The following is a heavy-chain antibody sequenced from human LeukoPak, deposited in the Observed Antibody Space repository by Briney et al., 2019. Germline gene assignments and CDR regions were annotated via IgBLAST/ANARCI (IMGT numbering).Heavy chain of an antibody. CDR2: INHSGST. CDR1: GGSFSGYY. D-gene: IGHD1-1*01. CDR3: ARGRDNRLVPQYGMDV. J-gene: IGHJ6*04. V-gene: IGHV4-34*01. Sequence: SETLSLTCAVYGGSFSGYYWSWIRQPPGKGLEWIGEINHSGSTNYNPSLKSRVTISVDTSKNQFSLKLSSVTAADTAVYYCARGRDNRLVPQYGMDVWGKETTVTVSS.